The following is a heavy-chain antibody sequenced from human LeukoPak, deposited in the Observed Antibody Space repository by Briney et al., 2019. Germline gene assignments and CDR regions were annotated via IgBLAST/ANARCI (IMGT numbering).Heavy chain of an antibody. V-gene: IGHV3-48*01. Sequence: PGGSLRLSCAASGFTFSSYSMNWVRQAPGKGLEWVSYISSSSSTIYYADSVKGRFTISRDNAKNSLYLQMNSLRAEDTAVYYCASYRDNSGIEKYYFDYWGQGTLVTVSS. CDR2: ISSSSSTI. CDR1: GFTFSSYS. CDR3: ASYRDNSGIEKYYFDY. J-gene: IGHJ4*02. D-gene: IGHD7-27*01.